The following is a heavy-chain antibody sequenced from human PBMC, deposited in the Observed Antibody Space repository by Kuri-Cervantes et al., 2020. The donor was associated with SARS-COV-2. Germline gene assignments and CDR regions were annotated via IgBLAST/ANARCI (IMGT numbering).Heavy chain of an antibody. CDR1: GFTFSSYE. Sequence: GESLKISCAASGFTFSSYEMNWVRQAPGKGLEWVSYISSSGSTIYYADSVKGRFTISRDNAKNTLFLQMSNLRADDTAVYYCAREREVSGDFWGQGTLVTVSS. CDR2: ISSSGSTI. D-gene: IGHD1-14*01. V-gene: IGHV3-48*03. CDR3: AREREVSGDF. J-gene: IGHJ4*02.